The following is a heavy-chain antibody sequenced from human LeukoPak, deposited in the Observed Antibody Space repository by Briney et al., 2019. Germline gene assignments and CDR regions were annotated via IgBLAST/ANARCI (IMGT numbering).Heavy chain of an antibody. Sequence: GGSLRLSCTASGFSVIGSHMAWVRQVPGEGPEWVSTLFGGDSTIYRDSVKDRFTISRDNAKNSLYLQMNSLRAEDTAVYYCARDKGDYDTSGSLFVFGGQGTLVTVSS. CDR1: GFSVIGSH. D-gene: IGHD3-22*01. CDR2: LFGGDST. V-gene: IGHV3-53*01. CDR3: ARDKGDYDTSGSLFVF. J-gene: IGHJ4*02.